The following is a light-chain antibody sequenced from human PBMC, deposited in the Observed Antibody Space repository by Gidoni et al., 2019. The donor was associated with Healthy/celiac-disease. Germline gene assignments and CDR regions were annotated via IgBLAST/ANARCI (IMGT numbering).Light chain of an antibody. Sequence: DIQMTQSPSTLSASVGDRVTITCRARQSISSWLTWYPQKPGKAPKHLIYKAASLESGVPSRFSGSGSGTEFTLTISSLQPDDFATYYCQQYNSSTWTFGQGTKVEIK. CDR3: QQYNSSTWT. V-gene: IGKV1-5*03. J-gene: IGKJ1*01. CDR1: QSISSW. CDR2: KAA.